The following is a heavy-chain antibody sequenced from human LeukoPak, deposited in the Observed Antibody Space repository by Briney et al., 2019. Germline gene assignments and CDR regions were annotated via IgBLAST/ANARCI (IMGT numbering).Heavy chain of an antibody. CDR3: ARVGYDFWSGYCYYYYMDV. J-gene: IGHJ6*03. CDR2: IYYSGST. D-gene: IGHD3-3*01. V-gene: IGHV4-59*01. Sequence: PSETLSLTCTVSGGSISSYYWGWIRQPPGKGLEWIGYIYYSGSTNYNPSLKSRVTISVDTSKNQFSLKLSSVTAADTAVYYCARVGYDFWSGYCYYYYMDVWGKGTTVTVSS. CDR1: GGSISSYY.